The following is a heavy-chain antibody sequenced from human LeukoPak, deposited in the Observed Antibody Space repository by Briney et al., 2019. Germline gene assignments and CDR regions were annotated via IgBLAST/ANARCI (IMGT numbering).Heavy chain of an antibody. Sequence: GGSLRLSRAASGFTFSDYFVTWIRQAPGKGLEWISSISPNARTIYYTDSVKGRFTISRDNSRKSFSLQMSSLRADDTAMYYCQAVPGLHYFDYWGQGTLVTVSS. V-gene: IGHV3-11*04. CDR3: QAVPGLHYFDY. CDR1: GFTFSDYF. D-gene: IGHD6-19*01. J-gene: IGHJ4*02. CDR2: ISPNARTI.